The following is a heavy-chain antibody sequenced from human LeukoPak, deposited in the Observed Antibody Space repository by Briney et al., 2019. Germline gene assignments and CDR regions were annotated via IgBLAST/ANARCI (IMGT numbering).Heavy chain of an antibody. CDR3: VKDHGFCADGVCYPYYYYGMAV. V-gene: IGHV3-43*02. CDR2: ISGDGDST. D-gene: IGHD2-8*01. CDR1: GFTFDDYA. J-gene: IGHJ6*02. Sequence: GGSLRLSCAASGFTFDDYAMNWVRQAPGKGLEWVSLISGDGDSTYYAQSVKGRFTISRGNSKNSLYLQMNSLRADDTALYYCVKDHGFCADGVCYPYYYYGMAVWGQGTTVTVSS.